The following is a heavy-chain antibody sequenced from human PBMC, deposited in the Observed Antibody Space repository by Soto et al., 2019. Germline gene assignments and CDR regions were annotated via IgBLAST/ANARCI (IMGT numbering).Heavy chain of an antibody. CDR3: VGDQDVHTPMVHGNY. CDR1: GITFSSYS. CDR2: ISSSKTT. D-gene: IGHD5-18*01. Sequence: EVRLVESGGGLVQPGESLRLSCTASGITFSSYSMNWVHQAPGKGLEWLSYISSSKTTYADSVKGRFTISRDNAKNSVYLQMNSLRDEDTAVYYCVGDQDVHTPMVHGNYWGRGTRVTVSS. J-gene: IGHJ4*02. V-gene: IGHV3-48*02.